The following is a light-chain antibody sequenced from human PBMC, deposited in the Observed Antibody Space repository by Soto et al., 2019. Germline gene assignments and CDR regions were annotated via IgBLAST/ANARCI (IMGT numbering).Light chain of an antibody. Sequence: EIVLTQSPGTLSLSPGERATLSCRASQSVSSSYLAWYQQKPGQAPRLLIYGASSRVTGIPDRFSGSGSGTDFTITISRLEPEDFAVYYCQQYGSSPQTFGQGTKV. CDR3: QQYGSSPQT. CDR2: GAS. V-gene: IGKV3-20*01. J-gene: IGKJ1*01. CDR1: QSVSSSY.